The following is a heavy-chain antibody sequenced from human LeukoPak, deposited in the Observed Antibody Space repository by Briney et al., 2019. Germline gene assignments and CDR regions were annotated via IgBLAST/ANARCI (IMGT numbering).Heavy chain of an antibody. Sequence: SVKVSCKASGYTFTSYAISWVRQAPGQGLEWMGRIIPILGVANYAQKFQGRVTITADKSTSTAYMELSSLRSEDTAVYYCARANTHTFGGVIEASYYYYGMDVWGQGTTVTVSS. D-gene: IGHD3-16*02. CDR3: ARANTHTFGGVIEASYYYYGMDV. CDR2: IIPILGVA. CDR1: GYTFTSYA. J-gene: IGHJ6*02. V-gene: IGHV1-69*04.